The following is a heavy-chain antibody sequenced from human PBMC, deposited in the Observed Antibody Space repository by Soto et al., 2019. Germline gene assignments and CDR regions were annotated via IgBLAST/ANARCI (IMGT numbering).Heavy chain of an antibody. CDR1: GFTFSSYA. Sequence: EVQLLESGGGLVQPGGSLRLSCAASGFTFSSYAMSWVRQAPGKGLEWVSAISGSGGSTYYADSVKGRFTISRDNSKNTLDLQMNSLRAEYTVVYYCAKENGYSSSWFEFDYWGQGTLVTVSS. CDR3: AKENGYSSSWFEFDY. D-gene: IGHD6-13*01. J-gene: IGHJ4*02. V-gene: IGHV3-23*01. CDR2: ISGSGGST.